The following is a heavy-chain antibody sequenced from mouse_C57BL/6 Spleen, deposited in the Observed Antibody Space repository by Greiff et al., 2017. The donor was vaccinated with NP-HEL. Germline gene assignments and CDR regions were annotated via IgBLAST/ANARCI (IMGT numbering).Heavy chain of an antibody. CDR2: ISYDGSN. J-gene: IGHJ2*01. D-gene: IGHD2-12*01. CDR1: GYSITSGYY. CDR3: ARGAYHYSRGYYFDY. Sequence: VQLQESGPGLVKPSQSLSLTCSVTGYSITSGYYWNWIRQFPGNKLEWMGYISYDGSNNYNPSLKNRISITRDTSKNQFFLKLNSVTTEDTATYYCARGAYHYSRGYYFDYWGQGTTLTVSS. V-gene: IGHV3-6*01.